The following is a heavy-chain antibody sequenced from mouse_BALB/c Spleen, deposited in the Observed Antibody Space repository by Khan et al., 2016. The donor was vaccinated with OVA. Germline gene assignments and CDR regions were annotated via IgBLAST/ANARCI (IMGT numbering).Heavy chain of an antibody. CDR2: IHYIGST. J-gene: IGHJ2*01. D-gene: IGHD4-1*01. V-gene: IGHV3-1*02. CDR3: AGWGLTGTGDSFDY. CDR1: GYSITSGYS. Sequence: EVQLQESGPDLVKPSQSLSLTCTVSGYSITSGYSWYWIRQFPGNKLECMGFIHYIGSTNYNPSLKSRTSFTRDTSKNPFFLQLNSVTTEDTASYYCAGWGLTGTGDSFDYWGQGTTLTVSS.